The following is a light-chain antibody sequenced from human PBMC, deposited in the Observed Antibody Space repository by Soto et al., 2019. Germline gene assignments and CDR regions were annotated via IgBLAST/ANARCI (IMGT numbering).Light chain of an antibody. CDR1: SSDVGGYRY. Sequence: QSALTQPASVSGSPGQSITISCTGTSSDVGGYRYVSWYQQHPGKAPKLMIYDVSNRPSGVSNRFSGSKSGNTASLTISGLQAEDEADYYCSSYTTSSIYVFGTGTKVTVL. J-gene: IGLJ1*01. CDR3: SSYTTSSIYV. CDR2: DVS. V-gene: IGLV2-14*01.